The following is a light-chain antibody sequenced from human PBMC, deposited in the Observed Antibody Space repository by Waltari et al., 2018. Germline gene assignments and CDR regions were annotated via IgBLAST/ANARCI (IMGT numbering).Light chain of an antibody. J-gene: IGLJ1*01. CDR2: QNN. Sequence: SYELTQPPSVSVSPGQTANITCSGDKLGNKYVCWFQQKPGQSPLLVIFQNNRRPSGIPERFSGSNSGNTATLTISGTQVMDEAYFYCQAWDSSTAVFGSGTKVTVL. V-gene: IGLV3-1*01. CDR3: QAWDSSTAV. CDR1: KLGNKY.